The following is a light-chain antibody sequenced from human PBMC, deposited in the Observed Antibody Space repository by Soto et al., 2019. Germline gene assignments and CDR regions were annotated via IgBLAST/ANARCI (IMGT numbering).Light chain of an antibody. J-gene: IGLJ3*02. V-gene: IGLV1-47*02. Sequence: QSVLTQPPSASGTPGQRVTISCSGSSSNVGSNYLYWYQQLPGTAPKLVISTNNYRPSGVPDRFSGSKSGTSASLAISGLRSEDEAEYYCAAWDDSLSGGVFGGGTKVTVL. CDR3: AAWDDSLSGGV. CDR2: TNN. CDR1: SSNVGSNY.